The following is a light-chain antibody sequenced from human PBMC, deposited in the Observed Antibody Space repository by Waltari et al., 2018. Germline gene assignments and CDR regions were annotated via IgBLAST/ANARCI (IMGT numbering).Light chain of an antibody. J-gene: IGLJ3*02. CDR2: VNSDGSH. Sequence: QLVLTQSPSASASLGASVKLTCTPSSGHSSNVIAWLQEQPGKGPRYLMKVNSDGSHSKGDEIPDRFSGSSSGAERYLTMSSLQSEDEADYYCQTGGHGTWVFGGGTKLTVL. CDR1: SGHSSNV. V-gene: IGLV4-69*01. CDR3: QTGGHGTWV.